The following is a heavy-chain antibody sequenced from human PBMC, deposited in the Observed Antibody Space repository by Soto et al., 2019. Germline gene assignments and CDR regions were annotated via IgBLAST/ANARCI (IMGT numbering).Heavy chain of an antibody. CDR3: ARFVRSCSATTCSTRADV. D-gene: IGHD2-2*01. Sequence: SSETLSLTCTVSGGFVNSDTHSWSWIRQTPGKRLEWIGFIYSGGSTKNPSLRSRVTMSVDTSKNQFSLKLRSVIVADTAVYHCARFVRSCSATTCSTRADVWGQGITVTVSS. V-gene: IGHV4-61*01. CDR1: GGFVNSDTHS. J-gene: IGHJ6*02. CDR2: IYSGGST.